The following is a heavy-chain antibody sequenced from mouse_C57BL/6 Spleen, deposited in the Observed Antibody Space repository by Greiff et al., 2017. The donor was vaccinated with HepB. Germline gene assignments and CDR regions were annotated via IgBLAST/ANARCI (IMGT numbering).Heavy chain of an antibody. J-gene: IGHJ2*01. Sequence: QVQLQQPGAELVMPGASVKLSCKASGYTFTSYWMHWVKQRPGQGLEWIGEIDPSDSYTNYNQKFKGKSTLTVDKSSSTAYMQLSSLTSEDSAVYYCARGYYGYDGCPYYFDYWGQGTTLTVSS. CDR1: GYTFTSYW. CDR2: IDPSDSYT. V-gene: IGHV1-69*01. D-gene: IGHD2-2*01. CDR3: ARGYYGYDGCPYYFDY.